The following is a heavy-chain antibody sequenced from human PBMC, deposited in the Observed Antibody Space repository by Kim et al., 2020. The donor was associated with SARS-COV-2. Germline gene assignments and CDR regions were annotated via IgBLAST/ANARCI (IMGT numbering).Heavy chain of an antibody. Sequence: GGSLRLSCRASGFSFGDHAMNWVRQAPGKGLEWVGLVRNKRDGGPTEYAASVRGRFSISRDDSKSIVSLQMNSLKTEDTAIYFCTKVNYNVGRNYG. J-gene: IGHJ6*01. V-gene: IGHV3-49*04. CDR3: TKVNYNVGRNYG. CDR1: GFSFGDHA. CDR2: VRNKRDGGPT. D-gene: IGHD1-20*01.